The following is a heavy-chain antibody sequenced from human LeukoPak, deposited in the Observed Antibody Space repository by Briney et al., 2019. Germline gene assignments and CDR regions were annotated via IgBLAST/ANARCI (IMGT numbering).Heavy chain of an antibody. J-gene: IGHJ6*03. CDR3: ARIDEYYYYMDV. CDR1: GFSLSTSGMC. Sequence: QTLTLTCTFSGFSLSTSGMCVSWIRQPPGTALEWLARIDWDDDKYYSTSLKTRLTISKDTSKSQVVLTMTNMDTVDTATYYCARIDEYYYYMDVWGKGTTVTVSS. V-gene: IGHV2-70*11. CDR2: IDWDDDK.